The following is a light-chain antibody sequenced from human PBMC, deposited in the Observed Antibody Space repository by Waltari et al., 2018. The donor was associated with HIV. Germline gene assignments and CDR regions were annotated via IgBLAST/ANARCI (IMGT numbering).Light chain of an antibody. CDR2: DVS. CDR1: SSDVGRHNY. Sequence: QSALTPPASVSGSPGQSITISGTGPSSDVGRHNYVSCYQLHPGKVPKLIIYDVSNRPSGISARVSGSRSGSTASLTISGLRAEDEADYYCNSYTTSSTYIFGTGTKVTVL. J-gene: IGLJ1*01. CDR3: NSYTTSSTYI. V-gene: IGLV2-14*01.